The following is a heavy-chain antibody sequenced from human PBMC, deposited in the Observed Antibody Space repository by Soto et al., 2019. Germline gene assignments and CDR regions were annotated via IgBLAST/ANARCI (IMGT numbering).Heavy chain of an antibody. CDR3: ARGLDVLSSWYTAHFDY. Sequence: GGSLRLSCAASGFTFSTYSMNWVRQAPGKGLEWVSYISSSSSTIFYTDSVKGRFTVSRDNAKNTLYLQMNSLRAEDTAVYYCARGLDVLSSWYTAHFDYWGQGTLVTVSS. CDR1: GFTFSTYS. J-gene: IGHJ4*02. CDR2: ISSSSSTI. D-gene: IGHD6-13*01. V-gene: IGHV3-48*01.